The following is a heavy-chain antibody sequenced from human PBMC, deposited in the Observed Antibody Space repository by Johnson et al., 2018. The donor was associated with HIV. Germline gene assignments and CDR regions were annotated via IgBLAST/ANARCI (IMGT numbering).Heavy chain of an antibody. V-gene: IGHV3-66*01. CDR2: IYSGGST. D-gene: IGHD2-21*02. Sequence: VLLVESGGGLVQPGGSLRLSCAASGFTVNSNYMSWVRQAPGKGLEWVSVIYSGGSTYYADSVKGRFTISRDNSKNTLYLQMNSLRAEDTAVYYCARSVVVTAQSGIYAFDIWGQGTMVTVSS. J-gene: IGHJ3*02. CDR1: GFTVNSNY. CDR3: ARSVVVTAQSGIYAFDI.